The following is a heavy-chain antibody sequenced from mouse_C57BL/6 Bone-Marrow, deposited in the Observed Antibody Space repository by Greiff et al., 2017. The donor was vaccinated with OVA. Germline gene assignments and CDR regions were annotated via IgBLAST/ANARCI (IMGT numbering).Heavy chain of an antibody. Sequence: VQLQQSGAELAKPGASVKLSCKASGYTFTSYWMHWVKQRPGQGLEWIGYINPSSGYTKYNQKLKNKATLTADKSSSTAYMQLSSLTYEDSAVYYSARDYSNYEGWFAYWGQGTLVTVSA. CDR2: INPSSGYT. V-gene: IGHV1-7*01. CDR1: GYTFTSYW. D-gene: IGHD2-5*01. CDR3: ARDYSNYEGWFAY. J-gene: IGHJ3*01.